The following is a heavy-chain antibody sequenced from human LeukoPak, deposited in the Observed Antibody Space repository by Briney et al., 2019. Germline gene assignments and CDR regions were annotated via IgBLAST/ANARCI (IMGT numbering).Heavy chain of an antibody. CDR3: ARHSGSGRQALGY. CDR2: TSYNGNT. CDR1: GYTFSNYG. V-gene: IGHV1-18*04. Sequence: ASVKVSCKASGYTFSNYGISWVRQAPGLGLEWMGWTSYNGNTNYAQKFQDRVTMTTDTSTTTAYMELRSLESDDTAVYYCARHSGSGRQALGYWGQGTLVTISS. J-gene: IGHJ4*02. D-gene: IGHD5-12*01.